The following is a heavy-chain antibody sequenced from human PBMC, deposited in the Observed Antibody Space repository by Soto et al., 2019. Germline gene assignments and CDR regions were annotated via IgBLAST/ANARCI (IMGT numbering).Heavy chain of an antibody. CDR3: ARVGGLAARTFDY. Sequence: SETLPLTCTVSGGSISDFYWSWIRQPPGKGLEWIGYIYYSGSTNYNPSLKSRVTISVDTSKNQFSLNLRSMSPADTAVYYCARVGGLAARTFDYWGPGTLVTVSS. V-gene: IGHV4-59*01. CDR2: IYYSGST. D-gene: IGHD6-6*01. CDR1: GGSISDFY. J-gene: IGHJ4*02.